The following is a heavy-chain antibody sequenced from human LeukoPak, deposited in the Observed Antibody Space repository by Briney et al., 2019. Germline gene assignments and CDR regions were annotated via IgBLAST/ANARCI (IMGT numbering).Heavy chain of an antibody. J-gene: IGHJ4*02. CDR3: ARDTTYCGGGCYSLTDY. D-gene: IGHD2-21*02. CDR2: IRRSSSYT. V-gene: IGHV3-11*06. CDR1: GFTLSDYY. Sequence: GGSLRLSCVASGFTLSDYYMSWIRQAPGKGLEWVSYIRRSSSYTNYADSVKGRFTISRDNAKNSLYLQMNSLRAEDTAVYYCARDTTYCGGGCYSLTDYWGQGTLVSVSS.